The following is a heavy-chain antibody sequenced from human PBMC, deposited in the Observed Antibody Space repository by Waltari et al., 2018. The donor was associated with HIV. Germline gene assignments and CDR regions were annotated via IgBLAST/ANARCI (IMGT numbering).Heavy chain of an antibody. V-gene: IGHV3-66*02. CDR1: GFIVSNNF. J-gene: IGHJ4*01. Sequence: EVHLVESGGGLVQPGGSLRLSCAASGFIVSNNFMTWVRQATGKGLEWVSVIYISDNAYYADSVEGRFAISRDNSKNTVFLQMNSLRTEDTAMYYCARGGDNGDINFWGHGTLVTVSS. D-gene: IGHD4-17*01. CDR2: IYISDNA. CDR3: ARGGDNGDINF.